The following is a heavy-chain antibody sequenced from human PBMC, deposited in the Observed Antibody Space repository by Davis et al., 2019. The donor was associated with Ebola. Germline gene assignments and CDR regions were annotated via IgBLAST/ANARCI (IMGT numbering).Heavy chain of an antibody. V-gene: IGHV3-30*02. CDR2: VRNDESVR. Sequence: PGGSLRLSCAASGFTFSSNWMHWFRQPPGKGLEWVAFVRNDESVRVDADSVKGRFTISRDNSKNMLYLQMNSLRAEDSAVYYCAKSSSDLTATPFDYWGQGTLVTVSS. CDR3: AKSSSDLTATPFDY. J-gene: IGHJ4*02. CDR1: GFTFSSNW.